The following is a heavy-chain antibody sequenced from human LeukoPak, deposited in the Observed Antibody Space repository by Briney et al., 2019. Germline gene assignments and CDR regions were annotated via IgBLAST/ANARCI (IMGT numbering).Heavy chain of an antibody. CDR1: GFTFSNAW. CDR3: TTDLEFTYYYDSRDDY. Sequence: GGSLRLSCAASGFTFSNAWMSWVRQAPGKGLEWVGRTKSKTDGGTTDYAAPVKGRFTISRDDSKNTLYLQMNSLKTEDTAVYYCTTDLEFTYYYDSRDDYWGQGTLVTVSS. CDR2: TKSKTDGGTT. J-gene: IGHJ4*02. D-gene: IGHD3-22*01. V-gene: IGHV3-15*01.